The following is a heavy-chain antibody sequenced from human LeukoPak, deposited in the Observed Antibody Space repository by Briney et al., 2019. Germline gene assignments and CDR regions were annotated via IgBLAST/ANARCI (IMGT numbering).Heavy chain of an antibody. J-gene: IGHJ4*02. Sequence: GGSLRLSCASAGFTFSSYGMHWVREAPGKELEWVAFIRYDGSNKYYADSVKGRFTISRDNSKNTLYLQMNSLRAEDTAVYYCAKDLLLWFGEGTTIDYWGQGTLVTVSS. CDR1: GFTFSSYG. D-gene: IGHD3-10*01. V-gene: IGHV3-30*02. CDR3: AKDLLLWFGEGTTIDY. CDR2: IRYDGSNK.